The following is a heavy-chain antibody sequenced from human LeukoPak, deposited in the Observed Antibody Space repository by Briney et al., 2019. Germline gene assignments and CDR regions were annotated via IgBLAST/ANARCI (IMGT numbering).Heavy chain of an antibody. J-gene: IGHJ5*02. V-gene: IGHV1-2*02. D-gene: IGHD2-2*01. CDR1: GYTFTSYY. Sequence: ASVKVSCKASGYTFTSYYMHWVRQAPGQGLEWMGWINPNSGGTNYAQKFQGRVTMTRDTSISTAYMELSRLRSDDTAVYYCARDLHGGADIVVVPAATNNWFDPWGQGTLVTVSS. CDR3: ARDLHGGADIVVVPAATNNWFDP. CDR2: INPNSGGT.